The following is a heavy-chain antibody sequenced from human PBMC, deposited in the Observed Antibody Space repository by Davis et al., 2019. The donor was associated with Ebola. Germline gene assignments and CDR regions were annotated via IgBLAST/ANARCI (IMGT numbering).Heavy chain of an antibody. CDR3: AKMHDYADNWFFDL. J-gene: IGHJ2*01. CDR1: EFTFSSYW. CDR2: INSDGRTT. V-gene: IGHV3-74*01. Sequence: GESLKISCAASEFTFSSYWMHWVRQAPGKGLVWVSRINSDGRTTAYADSVKGRFTVSRDNSKNTLYLQMSGLRTEDTAVYRCAKMHDYADNWFFDLWGRGTLVTVSS. D-gene: IGHD4-17*01.